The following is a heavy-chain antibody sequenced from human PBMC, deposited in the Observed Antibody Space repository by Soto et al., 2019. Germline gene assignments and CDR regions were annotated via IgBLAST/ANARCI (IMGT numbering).Heavy chain of an antibody. V-gene: IGHV4-59*01. CDR3: ARSTQLLRYAFDI. Sequence: PSETLSLTCTVSGGSISSYYWSWIRQPPGKGLEWIGYIYYSGSTNYNPSLKSRVTISVDTSKNQFSLKLSSVTAADTAVYYCARSTQLLRYAFDIWGQGTMVTVSS. D-gene: IGHD1-1*01. J-gene: IGHJ3*02. CDR2: IYYSGST. CDR1: GGSISSYY.